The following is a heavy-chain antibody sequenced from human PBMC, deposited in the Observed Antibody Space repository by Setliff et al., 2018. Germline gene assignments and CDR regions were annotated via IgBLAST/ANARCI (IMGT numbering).Heavy chain of an antibody. CDR2: IYTSGST. J-gene: IGHJ5*02. D-gene: IGHD2-2*01. V-gene: IGHV4-61*02. CDR1: GGSINSGSYF. Sequence: SETLSLTCTVSGGSINSGSYFWAWIRQPPGKGLEWIGRIYTSGSTNYNPSLKSRVTMSVDKSKNHFSLELTSVTAADTAVYYCARGGGGYHAASWGQGILVTVSS. CDR3: ARGGGGYHAAS.